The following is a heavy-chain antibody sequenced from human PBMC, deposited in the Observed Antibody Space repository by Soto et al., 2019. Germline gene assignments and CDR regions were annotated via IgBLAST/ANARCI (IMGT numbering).Heavy chain of an antibody. CDR3: ARAAHPYYYDSSGDQDLGGYGWFDP. CDR1: GGTFSSYA. CDR2: IIPMFGTA. Sequence: QVQLVQSGAEVKKPGSSVKVSCKASGGTFSSYAISWVRQAPGQGLEWMGGIIPMFGTAKYAQKFQGRVTITSDESTSTAYMELSSLRSEDTAVYYCARAAHPYYYDSSGDQDLGGYGWFDPWGQGTLVTVSS. D-gene: IGHD3-22*01. J-gene: IGHJ5*02. V-gene: IGHV1-69*05.